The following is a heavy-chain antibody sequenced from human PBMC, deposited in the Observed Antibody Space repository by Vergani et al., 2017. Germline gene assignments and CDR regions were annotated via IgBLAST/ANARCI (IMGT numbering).Heavy chain of an antibody. J-gene: IGHJ4*02. CDR2: ISGGGGST. Sequence: EVQLLESGGGLVQPGGSLRLSCAASGFTFSSYAMSWVRQAPGKGLEWVSAISGGGGSTYYADSVKGRFTISRDNSKNTLYLQMNSLRAEDTAVYYCAKGGTMIVVVLVWGQGTLVTVSS. CDR3: AKGGTMIVVVLV. D-gene: IGHD3-22*01. V-gene: IGHV3-23*01. CDR1: GFTFSSYA.